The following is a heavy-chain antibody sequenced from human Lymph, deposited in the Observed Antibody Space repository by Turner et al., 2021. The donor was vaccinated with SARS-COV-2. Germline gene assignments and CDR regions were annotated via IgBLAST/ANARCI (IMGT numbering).Heavy chain of an antibody. J-gene: IGHJ2*01. CDR2: INHSGST. Sequence: QVQLQQWGAGLLKPSETLPLTCAVYGGSFSGYYWSWIRQPPGKGLEWIGEINHSGSTNYNPSLKSRVTISVDTSKKQFSLKLSSVTAADTAVYYCARVWVRWWYFDLWGRGTLVTVSS. D-gene: IGHD7-27*01. CDR3: ARVWVRWWYFDL. V-gene: IGHV4-34*01. CDR1: GGSFSGYY.